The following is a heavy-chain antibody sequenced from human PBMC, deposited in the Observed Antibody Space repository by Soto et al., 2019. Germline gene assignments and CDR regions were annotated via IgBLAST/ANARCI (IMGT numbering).Heavy chain of an antibody. CDR1: VGSISSYY. Sequence: QVQLQESGPGLVKPSETLSLTCTVSVGSISSYYWSWIRQPPGKGLEWIGYIYYSGSTNYNPSLKSRVTISEDTSKNQFALKLSSVTAADTAVYYCARDGDRGFWSGSYYYYYMDVWGKGTTVTVSS. D-gene: IGHD3-3*01. J-gene: IGHJ6*03. CDR3: ARDGDRGFWSGSYYYYYMDV. CDR2: IYYSGST. V-gene: IGHV4-59*01.